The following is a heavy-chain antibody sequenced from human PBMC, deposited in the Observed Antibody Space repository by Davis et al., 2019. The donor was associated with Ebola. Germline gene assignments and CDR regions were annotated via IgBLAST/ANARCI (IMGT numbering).Heavy chain of an antibody. Sequence: SETLSLTCTVSGGSISYYYWSWIRQPPGKGLEWVGYIYYSGSTNYNPSLKSRVTISVDTSKNQFSLKLSSVTAADTAVYYCAGAPTYGPRYYYYYGMDVWGQGTTVTVSS. V-gene: IGHV4-59*01. CDR3: AGAPTYGPRYYYYYGMDV. CDR1: GGSISYYY. D-gene: IGHD3-16*01. J-gene: IGHJ6*02. CDR2: IYYSGST.